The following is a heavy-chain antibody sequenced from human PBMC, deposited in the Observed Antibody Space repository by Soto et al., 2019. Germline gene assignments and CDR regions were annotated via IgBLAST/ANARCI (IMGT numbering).Heavy chain of an antibody. J-gene: IGHJ6*02. CDR3: AKPQKLQYSRSSLHYFYHGMDV. D-gene: IGHD6-6*01. CDR1: GFPLRTYA. V-gene: IGHV3-30*18. CDR2: ISYDGSNE. Sequence: QVQLVESGGAVVQPGRSLRLSCVASGFPLRTYAMHWVGQAPGKGLEWVAVISYDGSNEYYADSVKGRFAISKDNSKNTLYLQMNSLRREDTATYYCAKPQKLQYSRSSLHYFYHGMDVWGQGTTVTVSS.